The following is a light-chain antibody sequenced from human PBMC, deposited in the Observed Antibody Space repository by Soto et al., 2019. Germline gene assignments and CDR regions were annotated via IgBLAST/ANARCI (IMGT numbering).Light chain of an antibody. CDR2: DAS. J-gene: IGKJ4*01. CDR3: QQFSSYPLT. Sequence: IVLTQSPGTLSLSPGERATLSCRASQSVRNNYLAWYQQKPGQAPRLLIFDASSRATGIPDRFSGGGSGTDFTLTISRLEPEDFAVYYCQQFSSYPLTFGGGTKVDIK. V-gene: IGKV3-20*01. CDR1: QSVRNNY.